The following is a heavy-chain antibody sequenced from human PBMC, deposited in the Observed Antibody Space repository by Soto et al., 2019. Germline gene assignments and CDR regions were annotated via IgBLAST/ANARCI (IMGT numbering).Heavy chain of an antibody. CDR3: TRTWIQLWSYYYYYYGMDV. Sequence: GGSLRLSCTASGFTVGDYAMSWVRQAPGKGLEWVGFIRSKAYGGTTEYAASVKGRFTISRDDSKSIAYLQMNSLKTEDTAVYYCTRTWIQLWSYYYYYYGMDVWGQGTTVTVSS. CDR2: IRSKAYGGTT. CDR1: GFTVGDYA. D-gene: IGHD5-18*01. J-gene: IGHJ6*02. V-gene: IGHV3-49*04.